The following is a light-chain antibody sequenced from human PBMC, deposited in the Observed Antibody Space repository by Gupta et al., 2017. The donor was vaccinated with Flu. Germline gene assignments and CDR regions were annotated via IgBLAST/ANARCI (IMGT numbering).Light chain of an antibody. J-gene: IGKJ1*01. CDR3: LQHNTYPPT. CDR2: TTS. V-gene: IGKV1-17*01. Sequence: DIRMTQSPSSLSASVGDRVTITCRASQDIRSDLGWYQWRPGKAPKRLIYTTSALQSGVPSRFSGSGFGTEFTLTNSSLQPEDFATYYCLQHNTYPPTFGQGTKVEIK. CDR1: QDIRSD.